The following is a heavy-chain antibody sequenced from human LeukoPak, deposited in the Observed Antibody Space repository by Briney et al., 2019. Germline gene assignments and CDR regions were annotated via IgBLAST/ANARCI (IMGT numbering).Heavy chain of an antibody. V-gene: IGHV3-73*01. CDR1: GLTFSGSA. Sequence: PGGSLRLSCAASGLTFSGSAMHWVRQASGKGLEWVGRIRSKANSYATAYAASVKGRFTISRDDSKNTAYLQMNSLKTEDTAVYYCARDREYPEGSGYETGGLDYWGQGTLVTVSS. CDR3: ARDREYPEGSGYETGGLDY. D-gene: IGHD5-12*01. J-gene: IGHJ4*02. CDR2: IRSKANSYAT.